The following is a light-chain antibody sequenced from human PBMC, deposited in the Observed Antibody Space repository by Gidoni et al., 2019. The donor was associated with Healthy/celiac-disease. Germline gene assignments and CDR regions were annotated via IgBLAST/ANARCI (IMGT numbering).Light chain of an antibody. Sequence: DIQMTQSPSTLSASVGDRVTITCRASQSISSWLAWYQQKPGKAPKLLIYKASSLESGVPSRFSGSGSGTEFTLTISSLQTDDFATYDCQQYNSYFYTFGQGTKLEIK. V-gene: IGKV1-5*03. CDR2: KAS. CDR1: QSISSW. J-gene: IGKJ2*01. CDR3: QQYNSYFYT.